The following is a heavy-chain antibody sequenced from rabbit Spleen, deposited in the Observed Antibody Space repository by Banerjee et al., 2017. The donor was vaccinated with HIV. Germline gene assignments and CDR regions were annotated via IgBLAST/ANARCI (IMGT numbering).Heavy chain of an antibody. CDR2: IDLLFGTT. Sequence: QEQLVESGGGLVQPGASLTLSCKASGIDFTKYYITWVRQAPGKGLEWIGYIDLLFGTTFYANWVNGRFTISSHNAQNTLYLQLHSLTAADTATYFCVRGASGSGYYSLWGQGTLVTVS. D-gene: IGHD1-1*01. CDR1: GIDFTKYY. J-gene: IGHJ4*01. V-gene: IGHV1S47*01. CDR3: VRGASGSGYYSL.